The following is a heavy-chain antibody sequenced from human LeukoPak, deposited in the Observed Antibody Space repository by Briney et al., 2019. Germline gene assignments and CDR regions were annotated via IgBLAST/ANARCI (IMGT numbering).Heavy chain of an antibody. D-gene: IGHD6-25*01. J-gene: IGHJ4*02. CDR2: INHSGST. CDR1: GGSFSGYY. CDR3: ARGRRLLPLDY. V-gene: IGHV4-34*01. Sequence: SETLSLTCAVYGGSFSGYYWSWIRQPPGKGLEWIGEINHSGSTNYNPSLKSRVTISVDTSKNQFSLKLSSVTAADTAVYYCARGRRLLPLDYGGQGTLVTVSS.